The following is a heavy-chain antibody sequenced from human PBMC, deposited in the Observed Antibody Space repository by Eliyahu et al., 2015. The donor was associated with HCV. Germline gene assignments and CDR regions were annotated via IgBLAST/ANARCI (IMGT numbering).Heavy chain of an antibody. CDR3: AKADSSGYRYYFDY. V-gene: IGHV3-9*01. CDR1: GFTFDDYA. D-gene: IGHD3-22*01. CDR2: ISWNSGSI. J-gene: IGHJ4*02. Sequence: EVQLVESGGGLVQPGRSLRLSCAASGFTFDDYAMHWVRQAPGKGLEWVSGISWNSGSIGYADSVKGRFTISRDNAKNSLYLQMNSLRAEDTALYYCAKADSSGYRYYFDYWGQGTLVTVSS.